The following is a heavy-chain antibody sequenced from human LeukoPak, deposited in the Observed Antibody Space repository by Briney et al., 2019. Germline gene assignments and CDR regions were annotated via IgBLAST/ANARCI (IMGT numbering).Heavy chain of an antibody. J-gene: IGHJ5*02. CDR2: INPNSGGT. Sequence: ASVKVSCKASGYTFTSYYMHWVRQAPGQGLEWMGWINPNSGGTNYAQKFQGRVTMTRDTSISTAYMELSRLRSDDTAVYYCARFWGYAPYNWFDPWGQGTLVTVSS. CDR3: ARFWGYAPYNWFDP. V-gene: IGHV1-2*02. CDR1: GYTFTSYY. D-gene: IGHD3-16*01.